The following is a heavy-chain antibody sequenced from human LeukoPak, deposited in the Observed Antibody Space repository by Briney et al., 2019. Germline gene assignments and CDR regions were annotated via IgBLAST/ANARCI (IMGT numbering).Heavy chain of an antibody. CDR1: GFTFSSYW. Sequence: GSLRLSCAASGFTFSSYWMNWVRQAPGKGLEWIGSIYYSGSTYYNPSLKSRVTISVDTSKNQFSLKLSSVTAADTAVYYCVSPYYDILTGYYNWGQGTLVTVSS. CDR3: VSPYYDILTGYYN. J-gene: IGHJ4*02. V-gene: IGHV4-39*01. CDR2: IYYSGST. D-gene: IGHD3-9*01.